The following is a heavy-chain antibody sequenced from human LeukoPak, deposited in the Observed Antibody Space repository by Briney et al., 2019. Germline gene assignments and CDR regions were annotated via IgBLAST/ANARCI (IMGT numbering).Heavy chain of an antibody. D-gene: IGHD3-10*01. V-gene: IGHV4-30-4*08. CDR3: AREMYYYGSGSYPNNYDGFDI. Sequence: SETLSLTXTVSGGSISSGDYYWSWVRQPPGKGLEWIGYIYYSGSTYYNPSLKSRVTISVDTSKNQFSLKLNSVTAADTAVDYCAREMYYYGSGSYPNNYDGFDIWGQGTMVTVSS. J-gene: IGHJ3*02. CDR1: GGSISSGDYY. CDR2: IYYSGST.